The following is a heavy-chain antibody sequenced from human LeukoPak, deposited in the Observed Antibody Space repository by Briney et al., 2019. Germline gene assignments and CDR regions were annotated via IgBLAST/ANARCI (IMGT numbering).Heavy chain of an antibody. V-gene: IGHV4-31*03. CDR3: ASGRRIWVVRQYYFDY. CDR2: IYYSGST. D-gene: IGHD2-15*01. Sequence: PSETLSLTCTVSGGSISSGGYYWSWIRQHPGKGLEWIGYIYYSGSTYYNPSLKSRVTISVDTSKNQFSLKLSSVTAADTAVYYCASGRRIWVVRQYYFDYWGQGTLVTVSS. CDR1: GGSISSGGYY. J-gene: IGHJ4*02.